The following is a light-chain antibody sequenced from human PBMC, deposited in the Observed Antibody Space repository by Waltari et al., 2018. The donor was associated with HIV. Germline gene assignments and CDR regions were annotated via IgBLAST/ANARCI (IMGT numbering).Light chain of an antibody. J-gene: IGLJ2*01. CDR3: CSFAGSYTWL. V-gene: IGLV2-11*01. CDR1: SSDICGHNY. Sequence: QSALTQPRSVSGSPGQSVTISCTGTSSDICGHNYVSWYQQLPGKVPKLMIYDLTKRPSGVPDRFSGSKSGNTASLTISGLQAEDEADYYCCSFAGSYTWLFGGGTKLTVL. CDR2: DLT.